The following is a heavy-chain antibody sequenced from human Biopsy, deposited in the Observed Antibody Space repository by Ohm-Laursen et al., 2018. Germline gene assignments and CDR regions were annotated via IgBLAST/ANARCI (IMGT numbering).Heavy chain of an antibody. CDR3: ARGMAVAVSLYYFDY. V-gene: IGHV1-18*01. D-gene: IGHD3-16*02. Sequence: PSVKVSCKVSGYTLAGLGVGWVRQAPGQGLEWLGWISANRGNTNYAQKFQGRVTMTADTSTSTAYMELSSLTSDDTAIYYCARGMAVAVSLYYFDYWGQESLLTVSS. J-gene: IGHJ4*02. CDR1: GYTLAGLG. CDR2: ISANRGNT.